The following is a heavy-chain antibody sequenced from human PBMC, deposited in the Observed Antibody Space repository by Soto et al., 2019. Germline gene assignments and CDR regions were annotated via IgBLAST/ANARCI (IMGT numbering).Heavy chain of an antibody. CDR1: GYTFTSYA. CDR3: ARNTPSLVSMDV. CDR2: INAGNGNT. J-gene: IGHJ6*04. V-gene: IGHV1-3*01. D-gene: IGHD3-16*02. Sequence: ASVKVSCKASGYTFTSYAMHWVRQAPGQRLEWMGWINAGNGNTKYSQKFQGRVTITRDTSASTAYMELSSLSSEDTAVYYCARNTPSLVSMDVWGKGTTVTVSS.